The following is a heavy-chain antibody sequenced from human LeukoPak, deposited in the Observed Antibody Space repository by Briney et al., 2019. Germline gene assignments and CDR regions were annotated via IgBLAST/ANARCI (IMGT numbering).Heavy chain of an antibody. CDR1: GYTFTSYA. V-gene: IGHV1-3*04. D-gene: IGHD1-26*01. CDR2: INTGNGDT. CDR3: ARDLGSGSLHY. Sequence: ASVKVSCKASGYTFTSYAIHWVRQAPGQRLEWLGWINTGNGDTRYSQTFQGRVTITSYASASTAYMELSSLRSEDTAVYFCARDLGSGSLHYWGQGTLVTVSS. J-gene: IGHJ4*02.